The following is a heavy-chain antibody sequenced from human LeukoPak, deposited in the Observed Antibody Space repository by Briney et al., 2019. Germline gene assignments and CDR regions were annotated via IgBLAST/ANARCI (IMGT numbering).Heavy chain of an antibody. D-gene: IGHD3-3*01. V-gene: IGHV3-7*04. Sequence: PGGSLRLSCAASGFTFAPYWMTWVRQAPGKGLEYVATMNRDGSEKYSVDSVKGRFTISRDNSKNSLYLQMDSLRAEDTAVYYCARGIEEWLYLYYWGQGALVTVAS. CDR1: GFTFAPYW. CDR3: ARGIEEWLYLYY. CDR2: MNRDGSEK. J-gene: IGHJ4*02.